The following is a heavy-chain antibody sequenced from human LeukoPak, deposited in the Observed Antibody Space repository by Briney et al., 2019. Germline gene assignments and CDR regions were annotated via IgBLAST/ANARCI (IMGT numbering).Heavy chain of an antibody. CDR3: ARVVGGTWLVDY. J-gene: IGHJ4*02. CDR1: GFTFSSYG. D-gene: IGHD1-26*01. CDR2: ISYDGSSK. V-gene: IGHV3-30*19. Sequence: GRSLRFSCAASGFTFSSYGMHWVRQAPGKGLEWVAIISYDGSSKYYAESVKGRFTISRDNSKNTLYLEMNRLRDEDTAVYYCARVVGGTWLVDYWGQGTLVTVSS.